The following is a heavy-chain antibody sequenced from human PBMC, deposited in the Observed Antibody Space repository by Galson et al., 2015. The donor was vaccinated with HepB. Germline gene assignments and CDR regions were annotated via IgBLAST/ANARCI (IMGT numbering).Heavy chain of an antibody. CDR3: AKPISGSFGACDY. CDR2: MSGGGSTI. D-gene: IGHD3-3*02. V-gene: IGHV3-23*01. CDR1: GFTFSNYA. J-gene: IGHJ4*02. Sequence: SLRLSCAVSGFTFSNYAMSWVRQAPGKGLEWVSGMSGGGSTIYYADSVKGRFTISRDNSKNTLYLQMNSLRAEDTAIYYCAKPISGSFGACDYWGQGTLVTVSS.